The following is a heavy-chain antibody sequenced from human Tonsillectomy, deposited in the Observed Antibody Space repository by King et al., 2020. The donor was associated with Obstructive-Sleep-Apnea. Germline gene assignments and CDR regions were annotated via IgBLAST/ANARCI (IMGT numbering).Heavy chain of an antibody. V-gene: IGHV3-23*04. CDR2: TREGSNYT. J-gene: IGHJ4*02. Sequence: VQLVESGGGLVQPGGSLRLSCAASGFSFRNSAVTWVRQGPGKGLEWVSLTREGSNYTYYADSVKGRFTISRDNSKNTLFLQLNSLKADDSAVYYCATFLADRIIAAGIFDFWGQGILVTVSS. D-gene: IGHD6-13*01. CDR3: ATFLADRIIAAGIFDF. CDR1: GFSFRNSA.